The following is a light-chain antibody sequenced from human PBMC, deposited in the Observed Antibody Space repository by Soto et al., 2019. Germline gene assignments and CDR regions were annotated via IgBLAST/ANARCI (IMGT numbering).Light chain of an antibody. Sequence: LVMTLSDATLSVSPGDKVSLSCRANQTISNMLAWYQQKPGQAPRLLIYAASTRATGVSARFSGSGYGTEFNLTISSLQSEDFTIYYCQYYNNWLATFGGGTKVDIK. V-gene: IGKV3-15*01. CDR2: AAS. J-gene: IGKJ4*01. CDR3: QYYNNWLAT. CDR1: QTISNM.